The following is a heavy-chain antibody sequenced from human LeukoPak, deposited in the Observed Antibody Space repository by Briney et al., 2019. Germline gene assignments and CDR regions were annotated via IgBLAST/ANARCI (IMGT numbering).Heavy chain of an antibody. CDR2: ISSSGSTI. D-gene: IGHD3-10*01. Sequence: GGSLTLSCAASGFTFSSYEMNWVRQAPGKGLEWVSYISSSGSTIYYADSVKGRFTISRDNAKNSLYLQMNSLRAEDTAVYYCARVLGFGELFFDYWGQGTLVTVSS. CDR3: ARVLGFGELFFDY. J-gene: IGHJ4*02. V-gene: IGHV3-48*03. CDR1: GFTFSSYE.